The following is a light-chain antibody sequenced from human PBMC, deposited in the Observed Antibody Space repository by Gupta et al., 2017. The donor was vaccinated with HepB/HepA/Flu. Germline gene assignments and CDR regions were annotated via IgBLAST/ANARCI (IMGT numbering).Light chain of an antibody. CDR1: SSDIGAYDY. CDR3: SSYAGADRVI. CDR2: EVS. Sequence: QSALTQPPSASVSPGQSVTISCTGTSSDIGAYDYVSWYQQHPGKAPKLMIYEVSKRPSGVPDRFSGSKSGNTASLTVSGLQAEDEADDYCSSYAGADRVIFGGGTKLTVL. J-gene: IGLJ2*01. V-gene: IGLV2-8*01.